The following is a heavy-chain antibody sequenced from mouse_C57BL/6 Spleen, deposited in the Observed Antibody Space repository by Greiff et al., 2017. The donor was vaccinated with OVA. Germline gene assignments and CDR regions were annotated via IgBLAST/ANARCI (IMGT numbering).Heavy chain of an antibody. CDR1: GFSLTSYG. D-gene: IGHD1-1*01. J-gene: IGHJ4*01. V-gene: IGHV2-3*01. CDR3: AKDRAHITTVSMDY. Sequence: VKLVESGPGLVAPSQSLSITCTVSGFSLTSYGVSWVRQPPGKGLEWLGVIWGDGSTNYHSALISRLSISKDNSKSQVFLKLNSLQTDDTATYYCAKDRAHITTVSMDYWGQGTSVTVSS. CDR2: IWGDGST.